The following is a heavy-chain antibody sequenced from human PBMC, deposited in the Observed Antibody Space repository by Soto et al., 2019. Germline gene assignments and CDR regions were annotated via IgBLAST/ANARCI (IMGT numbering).Heavy chain of an antibody. Sequence: GGSLRLSGAGPGWTLSSYGMPWVRQAQGKGLEWVAVISYDGSNKYYADSVKGRFTISRDNSKNTLYLQMNSLRAEDKAVYYCEKDPDYCSSPSCSHNYYVMNFWGQGTTDTASS. V-gene: IGHV3-30*18. J-gene: IGHJ6*02. D-gene: IGHD2-2*01. CDR3: EKDPDYCSSPSCSHNYYVMNF. CDR2: ISYDGSNK. CDR1: GWTLSSYG.